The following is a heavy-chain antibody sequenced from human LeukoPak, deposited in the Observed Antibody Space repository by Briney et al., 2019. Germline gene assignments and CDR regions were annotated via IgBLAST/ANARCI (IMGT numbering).Heavy chain of an antibody. J-gene: IGHJ4*02. D-gene: IGHD3-10*01. V-gene: IGHV3-9*01. CDR1: GFTFDDYA. CDR3: AKDPYNYYGSGRRIDY. Sequence: PGRSLRLSCAASGFTFDDYAMHWGRQAPGKGLEWVSGISWNSGSIGYADSVKGRFTISRDNAKNSLYLQMNSLRAEDTALYYCAKDPYNYYGSGRRIDYWGQGTLVTVSS. CDR2: ISWNSGSI.